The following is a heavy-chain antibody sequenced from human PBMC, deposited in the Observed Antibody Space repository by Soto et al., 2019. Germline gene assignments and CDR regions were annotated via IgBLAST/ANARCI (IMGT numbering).Heavy chain of an antibody. D-gene: IGHD1-26*01. V-gene: IGHV1-46*01. CDR2: INPSGGST. CDR1: GYTFTSYY. J-gene: IGHJ3*02. CDR3: ARDTPPNGGSYEAFDI. Sequence: ASVKVSCKASGYTFTSYYMHWVRQAPGQGLEWMGIINPSGGSTSYAQKFQGRVTMTRDTPTSTVYMELSSLRSEDTAVYYCARDTPPNGGSYEAFDIWGQGTMVTVSS.